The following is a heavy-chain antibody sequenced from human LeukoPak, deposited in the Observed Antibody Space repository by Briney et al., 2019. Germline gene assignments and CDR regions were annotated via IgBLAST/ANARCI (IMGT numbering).Heavy chain of an antibody. CDR2: IRSKVYGGTT. J-gene: IGHJ6*03. CDR3: SRGITMVRGALPYYYYYYMDV. Sequence: PGGSLRLSCTASGFTFGDYAMSWVRQAPGKGLEWVGFIRSKVYGGTTEYAASVAGRFTISRDDSKSIAYLQMNSLKTDDTAVYYCSRGITMVRGALPYYYYYYMDVWGKGTTVTISS. V-gene: IGHV3-49*04. CDR1: GFTFGDYA. D-gene: IGHD3-10*01.